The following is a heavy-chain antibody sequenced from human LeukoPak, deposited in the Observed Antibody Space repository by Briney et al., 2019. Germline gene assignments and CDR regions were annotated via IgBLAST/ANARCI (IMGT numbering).Heavy chain of an antibody. Sequence: GGSLRLSCAASGFTFSSYSMNWVRQAPGKGLEWISYISSSTSTIYYADSVKGGFTISRANAKNSLYLQMNRLSAEDTDVYYCARNAIVDYWRQGTLVTVSS. J-gene: IGHJ4*02. CDR3: ARNAIVDY. CDR1: GFTFSSYS. CDR2: ISSSTSTI. V-gene: IGHV3-48*01.